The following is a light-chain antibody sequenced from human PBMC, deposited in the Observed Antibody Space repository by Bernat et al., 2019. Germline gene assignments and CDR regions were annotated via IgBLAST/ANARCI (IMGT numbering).Light chain of an antibody. Sequence: SSELTQDPAVSVALGQTVRFTCQGDSLRSYYASWYQQKPGQAPVLFIYGKNNRPPGIPDRFSGSSSGNTASLTITGAQAEDEADDYCNSRDSSGNPVVFGGGTKLTVL. J-gene: IGLJ2*01. V-gene: IGLV3-19*01. CDR1: SLRSYY. CDR2: GKN. CDR3: NSRDSSGNPVV.